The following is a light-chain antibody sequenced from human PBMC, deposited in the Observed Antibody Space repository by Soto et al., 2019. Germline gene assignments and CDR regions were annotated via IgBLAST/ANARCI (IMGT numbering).Light chain of an antibody. Sequence: EIVLTQSPGPLSFSPGERATLSRRASQSVSSSYLAWYQQKPGQAPRLLIYGASSRATGIPDRFSGSGSGTDFTLTISRLEPEDFAVYYCQQYGSSPLLTFGGGTKVDIK. CDR1: QSVSSSY. CDR2: GAS. CDR3: QQYGSSPLLT. V-gene: IGKV3-20*01. J-gene: IGKJ4*01.